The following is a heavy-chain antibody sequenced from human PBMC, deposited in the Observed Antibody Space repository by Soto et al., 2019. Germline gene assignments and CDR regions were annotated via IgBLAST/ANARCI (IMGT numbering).Heavy chain of an antibody. Sequence: QITLKESTPTLVKPTQTLTLTCTFSGFSLSTSGVGVGWIRQPPGKALEWLALLYWNDDRRYSPSLKSRLTTTKDPSKNQVVLTMTNIDPVDPAPYYGANSPWTVRNAYFAYWGQGTLVTVS. D-gene: IGHD3-22*01. V-gene: IGHV2-5*01. CDR2: LYWNDDR. J-gene: IGHJ4*02. CDR3: ANSPWTVRNAYFAY. CDR1: GFSLSTSGVG.